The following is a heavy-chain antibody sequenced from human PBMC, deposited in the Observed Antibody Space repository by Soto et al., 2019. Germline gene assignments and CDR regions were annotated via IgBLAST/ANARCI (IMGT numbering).Heavy chain of an antibody. Sequence: GGSLRLSCAASGFTFSNAWMNWVRQAPGKGLEWVGRIKSKTDGGTTDYAAPVKGRFPIARGDSKNTLYLQMNSLKTEDTAVYYCTTDRWELLWDYYYYYGMDVWGQGTTVTVSS. D-gene: IGHD1-26*01. CDR3: TTDRWELLWDYYYYYGMDV. V-gene: IGHV3-15*07. CDR1: GFTFSNAW. J-gene: IGHJ6*02. CDR2: IKSKTDGGTT.